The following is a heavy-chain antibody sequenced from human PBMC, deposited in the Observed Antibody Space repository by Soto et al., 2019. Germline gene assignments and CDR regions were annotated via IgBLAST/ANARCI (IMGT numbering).Heavy chain of an antibody. D-gene: IGHD1-20*01. J-gene: IGHJ4*02. CDR1: GFTFSSYG. CDR2: ISYDGSNK. Sequence: QVQLVESGGGVVQPGRSLRLSCAASGFTFSSYGMHWVRQAPGKGLEWVAVISYDGSNKYYADSVKGRFTISRDNSKNTLYLQMNSLRAEDTAVYYCAKYITTSGFGYWGQGTLVTVSS. CDR3: AKYITTSGFGY. V-gene: IGHV3-30*18.